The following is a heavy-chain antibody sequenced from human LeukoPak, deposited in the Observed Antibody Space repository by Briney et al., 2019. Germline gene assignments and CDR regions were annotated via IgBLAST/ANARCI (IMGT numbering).Heavy chain of an antibody. J-gene: IGHJ4*02. V-gene: IGHV3-21*01. CDR3: ARDDTAVAGTASGY. D-gene: IGHD6-19*01. CDR1: GFTFSSYS. CDR2: ISSSSSYI. Sequence: GGSLRLSCAASGFTFSSYSMNWVRQAPGKGLEWVSSISSSSSYIYYADSVKGRFTISRDNAKNSLYLQMNSLRAEDTAVYYCARDDTAVAGTASGYWGQGTLVTVSS.